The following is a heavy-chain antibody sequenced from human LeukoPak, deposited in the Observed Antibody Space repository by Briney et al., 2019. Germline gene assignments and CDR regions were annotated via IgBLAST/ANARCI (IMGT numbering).Heavy chain of an antibody. D-gene: IGHD1-14*01. Sequence: GASVKVSCKASGGTFSSYAISWVRQAPGQGLEWMGIINPSGGSTSYAQKFQGRVTMTRDTSTSTVYMELSSLRSEDTAVYYCARSPIGIRGNWFDPWGQGTLVTVSS. CDR2: INPSGGST. CDR1: GGTFSSYA. CDR3: ARSPIGIRGNWFDP. V-gene: IGHV1-46*01. J-gene: IGHJ5*02.